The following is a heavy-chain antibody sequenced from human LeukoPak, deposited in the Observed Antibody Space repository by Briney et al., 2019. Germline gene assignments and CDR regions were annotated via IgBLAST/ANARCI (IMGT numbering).Heavy chain of an antibody. CDR3: ARAYSSSWPYYYYGMDV. J-gene: IGHJ6*02. Sequence: PGGSLRLSCAASGFTFSSYAMSWVRQAPGKGLEWVSAISGSGGSTYYADSVKGRFTISRDNSKNTLYLQMNSLRAEDTAVYYCARAYSSSWPYYYYGMDVWGQGTTVTVSS. CDR1: GFTFSSYA. CDR2: ISGSGGST. V-gene: IGHV3-23*01. D-gene: IGHD6-13*01.